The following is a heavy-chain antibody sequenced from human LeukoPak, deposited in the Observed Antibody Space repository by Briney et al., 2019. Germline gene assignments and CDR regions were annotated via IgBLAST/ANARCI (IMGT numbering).Heavy chain of an antibody. CDR1: GFTFSSYS. CDR3: ARDMPGYSSSWYSGGGWFDP. CDR2: ISSSSSYI. J-gene: IGHJ5*02. D-gene: IGHD6-13*01. V-gene: IGHV3-21*01. Sequence: GGSLRLSCAASGFTFSSYSMNWVRQAPGKGLEWVSPISSSSSYIYYADSVKGRFTISRDNAKNSLYLQMNSLRAEDTAVYYCARDMPGYSSSWYSGGGWFDPWGQGTLVTVSS.